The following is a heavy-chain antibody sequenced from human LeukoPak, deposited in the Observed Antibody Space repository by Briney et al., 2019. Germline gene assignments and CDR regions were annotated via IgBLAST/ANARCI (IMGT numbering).Heavy chain of an antibody. CDR1: GYTXTGYH. CDR3: ARGGGTIAAAGIPFDY. Sequence: ASVKVSCKASGYTXTGYHMHGVRQAPGQGLEWMGWINPNNDATNYAQKFQGRVTVTRDTSISTVYMELSSLTSDDTAVYYCARGGGTIAAAGIPFDYWGQGTLVTVSS. J-gene: IGHJ4*02. CDR2: INPNNDAT. V-gene: IGHV1-2*02. D-gene: IGHD6-13*01.